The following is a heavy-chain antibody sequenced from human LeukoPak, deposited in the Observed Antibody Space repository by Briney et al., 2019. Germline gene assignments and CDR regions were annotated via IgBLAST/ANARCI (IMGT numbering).Heavy chain of an antibody. J-gene: IGHJ5*01. V-gene: IGHV3-53*01. D-gene: IGHD2-2*01. CDR3: ARGARRICSSTSCPFDS. Sequence: GGSLRLSCAASGFTVSSNYMSWVRQAPGKGLEWVSVIYSSGNTYYADSVKGRFTISRDNSKNTLYLQMNSLRAEDTAVYYCARGARRICSSTSCPFDSWGQGTLVTVSS. CDR2: IYSSGNT. CDR1: GFTVSSNY.